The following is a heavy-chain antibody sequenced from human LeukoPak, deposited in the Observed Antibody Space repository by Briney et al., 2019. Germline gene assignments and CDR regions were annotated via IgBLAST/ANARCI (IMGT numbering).Heavy chain of an antibody. CDR2: SYSDGNS. Sequence: PAESLFLTCTVSGGSFSGFRWTWVRQPPGKGLQWIGYSYSDGNSKQHPSLTSRVTIAVDTSKKQFSLKLTSVTAADTAVYFCARVDSCGGDYCIDYWGQGTLVTVSS. V-gene: IGHV4-59*01. CDR1: GGSFSGFR. CDR3: ARVDSCGGDYCIDY. D-gene: IGHD2-21*01. J-gene: IGHJ4*02.